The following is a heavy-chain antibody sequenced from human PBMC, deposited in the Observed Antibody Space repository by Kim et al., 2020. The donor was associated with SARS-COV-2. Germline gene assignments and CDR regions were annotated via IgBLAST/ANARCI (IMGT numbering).Heavy chain of an antibody. CDR3: ARRSPPARYNGMDV. CDR2: ISGASSHI. D-gene: IGHD3-9*01. CDR1: GFTFSFYD. J-gene: IGHJ6*02. Sequence: GGSLRLSCAASGFTFSFYDMNWVRQAPGKGLEWVSVISGASSHIYYADSVKGRFTISRDNAKASLYLQMNSLRVEDTAVYYCARRSPPARYNGMDVWGQGTTVTVSS. V-gene: IGHV3-21*01.